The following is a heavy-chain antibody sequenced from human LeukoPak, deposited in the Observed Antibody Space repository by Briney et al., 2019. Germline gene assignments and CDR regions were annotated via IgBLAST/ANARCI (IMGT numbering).Heavy chain of an antibody. V-gene: IGHV4-4*09. Sequence: KPSETLSLTCTVSGGSLNNYYWSWIRQTPGMGLEWIGYIYTSGSTKFNPSLKSRVTISLDTSKSQFSLQLRSVTAADTAVYYCARQGWGNWFDPWGQGTLVTVSS. J-gene: IGHJ5*02. D-gene: IGHD1-26*01. CDR3: ARQGWGNWFDP. CDR2: IYTSGST. CDR1: GGSLNNYY.